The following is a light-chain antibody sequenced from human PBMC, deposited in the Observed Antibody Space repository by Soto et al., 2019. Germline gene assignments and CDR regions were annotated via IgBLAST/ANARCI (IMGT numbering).Light chain of an antibody. CDR2: DAS. J-gene: IGKJ4*01. V-gene: IGKV3-20*01. CDR1: QSVRSNY. Sequence: EIVLTQSPDTLSLSPGERANLSCRASQSVRSNYLAWYQQKPGQAPRFLIYDASSRATGIPDRFSGSGSGTDFTLTISRLEPEDFAVYYCQQYGRSPLTFGGGTKVDNK. CDR3: QQYGRSPLT.